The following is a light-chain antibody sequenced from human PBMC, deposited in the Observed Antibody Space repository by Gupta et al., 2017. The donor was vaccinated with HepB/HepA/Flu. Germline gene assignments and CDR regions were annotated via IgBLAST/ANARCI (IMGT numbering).Light chain of an antibody. CDR2: TAS. Sequence: IQMTQSPSTLSASLGDRVTITCRATHSISSWLAWYQQTPGKAPKVLIYTASNLESGVPSRCSGRAWGTVFTLTISRLQADDFATYYCQQYNDYSWTFGQGTKVEI. CDR1: HSISSW. V-gene: IGKV1-5*03. CDR3: QQYNDYSWT. J-gene: IGKJ1*01.